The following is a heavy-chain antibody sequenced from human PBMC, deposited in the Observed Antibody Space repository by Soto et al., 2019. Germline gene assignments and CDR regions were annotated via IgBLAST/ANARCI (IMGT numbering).Heavy chain of an antibody. Sequence: GESLKMSCKGSGYSFTSYWIGWVRQMPGKGLEKMGIIYPGDSDTRYSPSFQGQVTISADKSISTAYLQWSSLKASDTAMYYCARPGLGTGYYYGSGSYYNGAFDIWGQGTMFTVSS. CDR1: GYSFTSYW. J-gene: IGHJ3*02. D-gene: IGHD3-10*01. V-gene: IGHV5-51*01. CDR3: ARPGLGTGYYYGSGSYYNGAFDI. CDR2: IYPGDSDT.